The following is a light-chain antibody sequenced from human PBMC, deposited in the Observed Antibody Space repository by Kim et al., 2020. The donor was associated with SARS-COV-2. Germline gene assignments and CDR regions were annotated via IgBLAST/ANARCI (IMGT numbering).Light chain of an antibody. Sequence: STINCKSSQSVLYSSNNKNYLAWYQQKPGQPPNLLIYWASTRESGVPDRFSGSGSGTDFTLTISSLQAEDVAGYYCQQYYSTPFTFGGGTKVDIK. V-gene: IGKV4-1*01. J-gene: IGKJ4*01. CDR3: QQYYSTPFT. CDR2: WAS. CDR1: QSVLYSSNNKNY.